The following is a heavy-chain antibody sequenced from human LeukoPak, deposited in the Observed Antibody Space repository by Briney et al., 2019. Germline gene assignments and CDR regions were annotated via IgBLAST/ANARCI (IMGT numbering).Heavy chain of an antibody. V-gene: IGHV3-15*01. CDR3: TTPGLYGDYFP. Sequence: PSETLSLTCAVSGYSISSGYYWGWIRQPPGKGLEWVGRIKSKTDGGTTDYAAPVKGRFTISRDDSKNTLYLQMNSLKTEDTAVYYCTTPGLYGDYFPWGQGTLVTVSS. J-gene: IGHJ5*02. D-gene: IGHD4-17*01. CDR2: IKSKTDGGTT. CDR1: GYSISSGYY.